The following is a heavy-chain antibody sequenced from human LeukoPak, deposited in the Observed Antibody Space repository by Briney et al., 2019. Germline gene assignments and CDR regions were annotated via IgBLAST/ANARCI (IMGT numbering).Heavy chain of an antibody. J-gene: IGHJ6*03. Sequence: SETLSLTCTVSGDSISSGDYYWSWIRQPAGKGLEWIGRISSSGSTNYNPSLKSRVTISVDTSKNQFSLKLSSVTAADTAVYYCARMAGRYYYYYYMDVWGKGTTVTISS. CDR2: ISSSGST. CDR1: GDSISSGDYY. D-gene: IGHD5-24*01. V-gene: IGHV4-61*02. CDR3: ARMAGRYYYYYYMDV.